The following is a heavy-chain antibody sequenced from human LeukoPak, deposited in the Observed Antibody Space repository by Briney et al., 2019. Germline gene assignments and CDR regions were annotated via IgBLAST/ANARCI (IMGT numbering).Heavy chain of an antibody. CDR3: ARGWGYYFDY. CDR2: IKPDGSEK. V-gene: IGHV3-7*01. D-gene: IGHD3-16*01. Sequence: PGGSLRLSCAASGFTFSNYWMGWVRQAPGKGLEWVANIKPDGSEKYYVDSVKGRFTISRDNAKKSLYLQMNSLRAEDTAVYYCARGWGYYFDYWGQGTLVTVSS. CDR1: GFTFSNYW. J-gene: IGHJ4*02.